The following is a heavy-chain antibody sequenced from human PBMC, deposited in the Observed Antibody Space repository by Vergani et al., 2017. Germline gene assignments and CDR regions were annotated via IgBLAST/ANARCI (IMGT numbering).Heavy chain of an antibody. D-gene: IGHD2-2*01. CDR2: INPNSGGT. Sequence: QVQLVQSGAEVKKPRASVQVSCKASVYTFTDYFMHCVRQAPWQGLEWMGWINPNSGGTNYAQKFQGRVTMTRDTSISTAYMELSNLGSDDTAVYYCARVGTSSNRDYFDYWGQGTLVTVSS. V-gene: IGHV1-2*02. CDR3: ARVGTSSNRDYFDY. J-gene: IGHJ4*02. CDR1: VYTFTDYF.